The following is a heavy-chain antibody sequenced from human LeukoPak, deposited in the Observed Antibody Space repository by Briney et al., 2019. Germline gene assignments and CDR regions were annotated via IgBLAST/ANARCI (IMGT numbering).Heavy chain of an antibody. CDR2: TYPGDSDT. V-gene: IGHV5-51*01. Sequence: GESLRISCKGSGYSFTSYWIGWVRQMPGKGLEWMGITYPGDSDTRYSPSFQGQVTISADKSISTAYLQWSSLKASDTAMYYCASSSSWYATSFWYYYGMDVWGQGTTVTVSS. CDR3: ASSSSWYATSFWYYYGMDV. J-gene: IGHJ6*02. D-gene: IGHD6-13*01. CDR1: GYSFTSYW.